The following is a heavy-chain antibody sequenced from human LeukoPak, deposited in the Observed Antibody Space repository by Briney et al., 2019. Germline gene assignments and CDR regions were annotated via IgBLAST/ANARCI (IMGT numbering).Heavy chain of an antibody. CDR2: ISYDGSNK. CDR1: GFTFSSYG. J-gene: IGHJ6*02. V-gene: IGHV3-30*18. CDR3: AKDSGPGSLTTVYYYGMDV. Sequence: PGGSLRLSCAASGFTFSSYGMHWVRQAPGKGREWGAVISYDGSNKYYADSVKGRFTISRDNSKNTLYLQMNSLRAEDTAVYYCAKDSGPGSLTTVYYYGMDVWGQGTTVTVSS. D-gene: IGHD4-11*01.